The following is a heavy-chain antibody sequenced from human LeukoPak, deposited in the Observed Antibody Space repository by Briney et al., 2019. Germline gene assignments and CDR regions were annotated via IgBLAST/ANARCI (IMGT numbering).Heavy chain of an antibody. J-gene: IGHJ6*02. CDR2: INPSGGST. Sequence: VASVTVSCKASGYTFTSYYMHWVRQAPGQGLEWMGIINPSGGSTSYAQKFQGRVTMTRDTSTSTVYMELSSLRSEDTAVYYCARDWDNSNSYYYGMDVWGQGTTVTVSS. D-gene: IGHD4-11*01. CDR3: ARDWDNSNSYYYGMDV. CDR1: GYTFTSYY. V-gene: IGHV1-46*01.